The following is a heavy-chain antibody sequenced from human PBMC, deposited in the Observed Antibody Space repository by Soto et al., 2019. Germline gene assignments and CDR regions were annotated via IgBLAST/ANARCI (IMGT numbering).Heavy chain of an antibody. D-gene: IGHD6-19*01. J-gene: IGHJ3*01. Sequence: PGGSLRLSCAASGFTFNTYTMTWVRQAPGKGLEWVSSISGGGGSTYYADSVKGRFTISRDNSKNTLSLHINSLRAEDTALYYCAKDLPGWYTDFDVWGQGTMVTVSS. CDR2: ISGGGGST. V-gene: IGHV3-23*01. CDR1: GFTFNTYT. CDR3: AKDLPGWYTDFDV.